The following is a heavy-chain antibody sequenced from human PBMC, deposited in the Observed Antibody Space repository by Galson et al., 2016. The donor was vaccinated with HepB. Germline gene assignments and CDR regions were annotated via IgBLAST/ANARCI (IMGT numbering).Heavy chain of an antibody. CDR3: ARVRSGYSGYANPYYYGMDV. CDR1: GDSVSSNSAT. Sequence: CAISGDSVSSNSATWNWIRQSPSRGLEWLGRTYYRSKWYNDYALSVKSRITINPDTSKNQFSLQLNSVTPEDTAVYYCARVRSGYSGYANPYYYGMDVWVHGSTVTVAS. V-gene: IGHV6-1*01. CDR2: TYYRSKWYN. J-gene: IGHJ6*02. D-gene: IGHD5-12*01.